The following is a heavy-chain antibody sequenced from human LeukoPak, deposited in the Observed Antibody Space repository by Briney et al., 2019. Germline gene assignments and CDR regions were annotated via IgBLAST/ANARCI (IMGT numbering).Heavy chain of an antibody. Sequence: GGPLRLSCAASGFTFSNSAMSWVRQAPGKGLEWVSTLSGSGITTYYADSVKGRFTISRDNSKNTLYLQMNSQRAEDTAVYYCAKGIYSSGWSYFDYWGHGTLVTVSS. D-gene: IGHD6-19*01. CDR1: GFTFSNSA. CDR3: AKGIYSSGWSYFDY. V-gene: IGHV3-23*01. CDR2: LSGSGITT. J-gene: IGHJ4*01.